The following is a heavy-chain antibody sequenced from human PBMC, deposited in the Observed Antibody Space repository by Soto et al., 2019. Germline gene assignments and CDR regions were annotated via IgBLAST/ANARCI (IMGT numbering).Heavy chain of an antibody. CDR1: GFSFSSYA. Sequence: QVRLVESGGGVVQPGRSLRLSCTASGFSFSSYAMYWFRQPPGKGLEGVAVISHDGINKHYADSVKGRVTVSRDNSNNSLDLQLNSLRGEDTAMYYCARDMYSSDYFVKWFEPWGQGTLVTVSS. CDR2: ISHDGINK. D-gene: IGHD6-19*01. CDR3: ARDMYSSDYFVKWFEP. V-gene: IGHV3-30-3*01. J-gene: IGHJ5*02.